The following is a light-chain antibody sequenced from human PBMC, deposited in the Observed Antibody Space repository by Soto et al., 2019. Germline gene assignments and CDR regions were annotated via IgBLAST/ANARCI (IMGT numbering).Light chain of an antibody. V-gene: IGKV3-20*01. CDR2: GAS. Sequence: EIFLTQSPGTLSLSPGEGASLSFRASQSVSSSYLAWYQQKPGQAPRLLIYGASSRATGIPDRFSGSGSGTDFTLTISRLEPEDFAVYYCQQYGSSPLTFGGGTKVDIK. CDR3: QQYGSSPLT. CDR1: QSVSSSY. J-gene: IGKJ4*01.